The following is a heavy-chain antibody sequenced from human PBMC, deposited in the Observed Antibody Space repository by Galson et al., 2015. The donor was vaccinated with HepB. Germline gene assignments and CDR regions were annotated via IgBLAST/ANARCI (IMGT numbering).Heavy chain of an antibody. CDR1: GFSFSSCG. CDR3: VRFWGVATWDT. CDR2: ISTDSSNI. D-gene: IGHD3-16*01. J-gene: IGHJ5*02. Sequence: SLRLSCAASGFSFSSCGMNWVRQAPGKGLEWVSPISTDSSNIKYADSAKGRFTISRDNARNTLYLQMNTLRDGDTAVYYCVRFWGVATWDTWGQGTLVTVSS. V-gene: IGHV3-21*01.